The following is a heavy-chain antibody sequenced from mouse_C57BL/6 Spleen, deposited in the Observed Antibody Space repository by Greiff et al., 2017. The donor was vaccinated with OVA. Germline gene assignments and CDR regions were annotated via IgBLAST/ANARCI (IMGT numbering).Heavy chain of an antibody. CDR1: GYTFTSYW. D-gene: IGHD4-1*01. J-gene: IGHJ2*01. CDR2: IHPNSGST. V-gene: IGHV1-64*01. CDR3: ARGGLGRGWFDY. Sequence: QVQLQQPGAELVKPGASVKLSCKASGYTFTSYWMHWVKQRPGQGLEWIGMIHPNSGSTNYNEKFKSKATLTVDKSSSTAYMQLSSLTSEDSAVYYCARGGLGRGWFDYWGQGTTLTVSS.